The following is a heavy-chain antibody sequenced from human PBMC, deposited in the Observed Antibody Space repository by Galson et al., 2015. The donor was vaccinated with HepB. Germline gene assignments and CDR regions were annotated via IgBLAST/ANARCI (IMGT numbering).Heavy chain of an antibody. D-gene: IGHD6-13*01. V-gene: IGHV1-69*13. CDR3: ARRRVSPLAVSYYYYGMDV. CDR1: GGTFSSYA. CDR2: IIPIFGTA. J-gene: IGHJ6*02. Sequence: SVKVSCKASGGTFSSYAISWVRQAPGQGLEWMGGIIPIFGTANYAQKFQGRVTITADESTSTAYMELSSLRSEDTAVYYCARRRVSPLAVSYYYYGMDVWGQGTTVTVSS.